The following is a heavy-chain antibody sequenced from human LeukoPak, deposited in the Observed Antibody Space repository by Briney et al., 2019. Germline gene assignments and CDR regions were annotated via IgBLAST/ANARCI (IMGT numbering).Heavy chain of an antibody. CDR1: GFPFSSYA. Sequence: GGSLRLSCAASGFPFSSYAMSWVRQAPGKGLEWVSPITNSGGTTYYADSVKGRFTISRDNSKNTLYLQMNSLRAEDTAVYYCAKGASYFDYWGQGTLVTVSP. CDR3: AKGASYFDY. V-gene: IGHV3-23*01. J-gene: IGHJ4*02. CDR2: ITNSGGTT.